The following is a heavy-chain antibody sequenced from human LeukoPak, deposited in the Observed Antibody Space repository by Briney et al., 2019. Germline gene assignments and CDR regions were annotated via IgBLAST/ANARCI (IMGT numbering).Heavy chain of an antibody. D-gene: IGHD3-16*01. CDR2: ISYSGSI. Sequence: SETLSLTCTVSGGSISSRRYYWGWVRQPPGKGLEWIGSISYSGSIHYNPSLKSRVTISVDTSKNHFSLRLSSVTAADTAVYYCATLEIGDYYFDYWGQGTLVTVSS. CDR1: GGSISSRRYY. J-gene: IGHJ4*02. V-gene: IGHV4-39*01. CDR3: ATLEIGDYYFDY.